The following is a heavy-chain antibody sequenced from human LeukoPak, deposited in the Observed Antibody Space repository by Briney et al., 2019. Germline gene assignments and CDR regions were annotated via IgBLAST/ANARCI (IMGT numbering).Heavy chain of an antibody. V-gene: IGHV3-23*01. CDR2: VAPTGETT. D-gene: IGHD3-22*01. CDR3: AKDLDSSGYYRDY. Sequence: GGSLRLSCVASEFTFSSYTMSWVRQAPGKGLEWVSAVAPTGETTYYADSVKGRFSISRDNSKNTLYLQMNSLRAEDTAVYYCAKDLDSSGYYRDYWGQGTLVTVSS. CDR1: EFTFSSYT. J-gene: IGHJ4*02.